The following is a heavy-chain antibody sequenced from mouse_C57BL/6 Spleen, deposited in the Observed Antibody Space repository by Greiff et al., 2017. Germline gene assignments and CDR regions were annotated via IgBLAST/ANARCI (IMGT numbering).Heavy chain of an antibody. J-gene: IGHJ2*01. V-gene: IGHV6-3*01. CDR2: IRLKSDNYAT. D-gene: IGHD2-5*01. CDR1: GFTFSNYW. Sequence: EVNLVESGGGLVQPGGSMKLSCVASGFTFSNYWMNWVRQSPEKGLEWVAQIRLKSDNYATHYAVSVKGRFTISRDDSKSSVYLQMNNLRAEDTGIYYCTRLFYSIDYWGQGTTLTVSS. CDR3: TRLFYSIDY.